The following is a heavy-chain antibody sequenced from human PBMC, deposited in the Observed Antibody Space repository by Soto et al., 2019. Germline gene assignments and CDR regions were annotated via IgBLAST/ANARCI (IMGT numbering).Heavy chain of an antibody. CDR3: ARRVFP. CDR2: IYYSGST. Sequence: QVQLQESGPGLVKPSQTLSLTCTVSGGSISSGGYYWSWIRQHPGKGLEWIGYIYYSGSTYYNPSLKCPITLSVDTSKYQFSLKLTSLIAAHTSVHYYARRVFPWGQGTLVTVSS. V-gene: IGHV4-31*01. CDR1: GGSISSGGYY. J-gene: IGHJ5*02.